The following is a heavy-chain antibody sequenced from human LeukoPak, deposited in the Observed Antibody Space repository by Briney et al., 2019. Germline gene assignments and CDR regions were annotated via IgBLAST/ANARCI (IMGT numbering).Heavy chain of an antibody. CDR2: INPNSGGT. D-gene: IGHD3-10*01. J-gene: IGHJ4*02. CDR1: GYTFTGYY. V-gene: IGHV1-2*02. Sequence: ASVKVSCKASGYTFTGYYMRWVRQAPGQGLEWMGWINPNSGGTNYAQKFQGRVTMTRDTSISTAYMELSSLRSEDTAVYFCARDGALWVGDFTFYFDSWGQGSMVTVSS. CDR3: ARDGALWVGDFTFYFDS.